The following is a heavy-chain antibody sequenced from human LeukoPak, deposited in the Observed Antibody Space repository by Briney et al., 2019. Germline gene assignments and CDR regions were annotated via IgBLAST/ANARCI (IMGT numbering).Heavy chain of an antibody. D-gene: IGHD3-16*01. V-gene: IGHV3-23*01. Sequence: GGSLRLSCAASGFTFSSSAMSWVRQAPGKGLEWVSSISTSGGSTYSADSVKGRFTISRDNSKNTLYLQMHSLRAEDPAIYYCAKGGYRAGGRAPFEYWGQGNLVTVSS. CDR1: GFTFSSSA. J-gene: IGHJ4*02. CDR2: ISTSGGST. CDR3: AKGGYRAGGRAPFEY.